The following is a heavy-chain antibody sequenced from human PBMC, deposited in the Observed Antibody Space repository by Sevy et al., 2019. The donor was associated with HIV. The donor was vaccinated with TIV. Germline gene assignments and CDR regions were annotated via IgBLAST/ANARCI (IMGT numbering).Heavy chain of an antibody. CDR2: IYYSGTT. J-gene: IGHJ3*02. CDR1: GGSISSSSYY. Sequence: SETLSLTCTVSGGSISSSSYYWAWIRQPPGKGLEWIGTIYYSGTTYYNPSLKSRVTISVDTSSNQFSLKLSSVTAADTAVYYCARTEITSPGVLVIWGQGTMFTVSS. CDR3: ARTEITSPGVLVI. D-gene: IGHD2-8*01. V-gene: IGHV4-39*01.